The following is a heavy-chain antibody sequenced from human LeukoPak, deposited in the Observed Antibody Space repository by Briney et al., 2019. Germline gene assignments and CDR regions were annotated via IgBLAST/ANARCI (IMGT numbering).Heavy chain of an antibody. Sequence: LGASVKVSCKAYGYTFISYGISWVRQAPRQRLEWMGWINAGNGNTKYSQEFQGRVTFTRDTSASTAYMELSSLRSEDMAVYYCARCYYDSSGYYCAAFDIWGQGSMVTVSS. J-gene: IGHJ3*02. V-gene: IGHV1-3*03. CDR2: INAGNGNT. CDR3: ARCYYDSSGYYCAAFDI. D-gene: IGHD3-22*01. CDR1: GYTFISYG.